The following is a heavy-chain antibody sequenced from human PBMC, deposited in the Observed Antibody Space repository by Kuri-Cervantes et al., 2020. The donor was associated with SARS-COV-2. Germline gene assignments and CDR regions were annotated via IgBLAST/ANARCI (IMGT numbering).Heavy chain of an antibody. J-gene: IGHJ2*01. Sequence: SETLSLTCTVSGGSISSSSYYWGWIRQPPGKGLEWIGSIYYSGSTYYNPSLKSRVTISVDTSKNQFSLKLSSVTAADTAVYYCARDCSSTSCYPSPWYFDLWGRGTLGTVSS. CDR1: GGSISSSSYY. CDR3: ARDCSSTSCYPSPWYFDL. CDR2: IYYSGST. D-gene: IGHD2-2*01. V-gene: IGHV4-39*07.